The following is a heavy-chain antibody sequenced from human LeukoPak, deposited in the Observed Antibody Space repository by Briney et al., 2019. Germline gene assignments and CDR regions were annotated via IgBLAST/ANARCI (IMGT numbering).Heavy chain of an antibody. J-gene: IGHJ4*02. CDR2: IRYDGSNK. CDR1: GFTFSSYG. D-gene: IGHD3-22*01. Sequence: PGGPLRLSCAASGFTFSSYGMHWVRQAPGKGLEWVAFIRYDGSNKYYADSVKGRFTISRDNSKNTLYLQMNSLRAEDTAVYYCAKDSRNYYYDSSGYYYGMNYWGQGTLVTVSS. CDR3: AKDSRNYYYDSSGYYYGMNY. V-gene: IGHV3-30*02.